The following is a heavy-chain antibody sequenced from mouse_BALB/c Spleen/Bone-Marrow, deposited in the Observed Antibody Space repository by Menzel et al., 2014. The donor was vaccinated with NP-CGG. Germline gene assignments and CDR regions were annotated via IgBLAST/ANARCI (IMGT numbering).Heavy chain of an antibody. Sequence: EVQLQQSGAELVKPGASVKLSCTASGFNIKDTYIHWVKQRPEQGPEWIGRIDPANGNTKYDPKFQGKATITADTSSNTAYLQLSGLTSEDTAVYYCARRFDYEDYWGQGTTLTVSS. J-gene: IGHJ2*01. CDR1: GFNIKDTY. D-gene: IGHD2-4*01. CDR3: ARRFDYEDY. CDR2: IDPANGNT. V-gene: IGHV14-3*02.